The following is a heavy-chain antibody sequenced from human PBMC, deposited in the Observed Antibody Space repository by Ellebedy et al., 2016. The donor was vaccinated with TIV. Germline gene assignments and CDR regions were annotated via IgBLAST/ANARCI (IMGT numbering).Heavy chain of an antibody. CDR1: GLIVGRNY. D-gene: IGHD2/OR15-2a*01. CDR3: ARDVKGGMDV. V-gene: IGHV3-53*01. Sequence: GESLKISCAASGLIVGRNYMTWVRQAPGKGLEWVSVLDSGGSTFYADSVKGRFTVSRDNSNNKLYLQMNSLSAEDTAIYYCARDVKGGMDVWGQGTTVIVSS. J-gene: IGHJ6*02. CDR2: LDSGGST.